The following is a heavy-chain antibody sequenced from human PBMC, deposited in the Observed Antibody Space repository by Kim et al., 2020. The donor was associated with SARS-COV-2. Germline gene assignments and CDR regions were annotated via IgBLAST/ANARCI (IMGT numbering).Heavy chain of an antibody. D-gene: IGHD3-3*01. J-gene: IGHJ4*02. CDR2: ISGSGGRT. Sequence: GGSLRLSCAASGFTFSSYAMSWVRQAPGKGLEWVSAISGSGGRTYYADSVKGRFTISRDNSKNTLYLQMNSLRAEDTAVYYCAEAPYYDFWSGYHFDYWGQGTLVTVSS. CDR3: AEAPYYDFWSGYHFDY. V-gene: IGHV3-23*01. CDR1: GFTFSSYA.